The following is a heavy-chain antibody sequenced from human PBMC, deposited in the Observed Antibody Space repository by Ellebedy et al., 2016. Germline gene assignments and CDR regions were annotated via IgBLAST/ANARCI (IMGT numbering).Heavy chain of an antibody. CDR3: ARDYGDYVTNYYYYYMDV. Sequence: ASVKVSXKASGYTFTSYGISWVRQAPGQGLEWMGWISAYNGNTNYAQKLQGRVTMTTDTSTSTAYMELRSLRSDDTAVYYCARDYGDYVTNYYYYYMDVWGKGTTVTVSS. V-gene: IGHV1-18*01. CDR1: GYTFTSYG. D-gene: IGHD4-17*01. J-gene: IGHJ6*03. CDR2: ISAYNGNT.